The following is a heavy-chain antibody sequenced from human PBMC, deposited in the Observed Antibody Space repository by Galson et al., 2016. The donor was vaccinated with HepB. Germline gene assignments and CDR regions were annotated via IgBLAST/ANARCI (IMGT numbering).Heavy chain of an antibody. CDR1: GYTITVYD. V-gene: IGHV1-8*01. D-gene: IGHD3-10*01. J-gene: IGHJ6*02. CDR3: ARGSITMIRGLKAYGMDV. CDR2: MNPNSGET. Sequence: SVKVSCKASGYTITVYDINWVRQAAGQGLECLGWMNPNSGETVYAQKFRGRVSMTRDTSVSTAYMELSRLRSEDTAVYYCARGSITMIRGLKAYGMDVWGQGTTVTVSS.